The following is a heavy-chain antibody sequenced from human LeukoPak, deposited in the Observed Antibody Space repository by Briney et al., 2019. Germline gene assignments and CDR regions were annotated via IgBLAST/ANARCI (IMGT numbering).Heavy chain of an antibody. D-gene: IGHD6-6*01. CDR1: GYTFTGYY. CDR3: AREYSSSPPGFDY. J-gene: IGHJ4*02. V-gene: IGHV1-2*02. Sequence: ASVKVSCKASGYTFTGYYMHWVRQAPGQGLEWMRWINPNSGGTNYAQKFQGRVTMTRDTSISTAYMELSRLRSDDTAVYYCAREYSSSPPGFDYWGQGTLVTVSS. CDR2: INPNSGGT.